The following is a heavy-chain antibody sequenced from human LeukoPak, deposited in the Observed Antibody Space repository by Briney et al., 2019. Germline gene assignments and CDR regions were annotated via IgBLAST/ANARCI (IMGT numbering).Heavy chain of an antibody. Sequence: PSETLSLTCAVYGGSFSGYYWSWIRQPPGKGLEWLGEVNHSGDTNYNPSLKSRVTISVDTSKNQFSLKLSSVTAADTSVYYCARGDPKTVVQGVLGIKYHYYYMDVWGKGTTVTVSS. D-gene: IGHD3-10*01. CDR2: VNHSGDT. CDR3: ARGDPKTVVQGVLGIKYHYYYMDV. V-gene: IGHV4-34*01. J-gene: IGHJ6*03. CDR1: GGSFSGYY.